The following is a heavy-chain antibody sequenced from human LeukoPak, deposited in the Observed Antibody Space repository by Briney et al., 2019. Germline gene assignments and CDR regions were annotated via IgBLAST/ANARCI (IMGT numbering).Heavy chain of an antibody. D-gene: IGHD6-13*01. J-gene: IGHJ4*02. V-gene: IGHV3-15*01. CDR1: GFTLSDVW. Sequence: PGGSLRLSCAASGFTLSDVWMSWVRQAPGKGLEWVGRIKSKTDGDTTDYAAPVKGRFTISRDDSKGTLFLQMNSLKTEDTAVYYCTTDGSSYPDYWGQGTLVSVSS. CDR3: TTDGSSYPDY. CDR2: IKSKTDGDTT.